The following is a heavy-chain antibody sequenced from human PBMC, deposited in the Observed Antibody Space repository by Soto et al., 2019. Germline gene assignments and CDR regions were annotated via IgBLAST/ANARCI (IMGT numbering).Heavy chain of an antibody. V-gene: IGHV3-49*03. CDR1: GFTFGDYA. CDR2: IRSKAYGGTT. J-gene: IGHJ3*02. CDR3: TRVWRVRGVYDAFDI. D-gene: IGHD3-10*01. Sequence: GGSLRLSCTASGFTFGDYAMSWFRQAPGKGLEWVGFIRSKAYGGTTEYAASVKGRFTISRDDSKSIAYLQMNSLKTEDTAVYYCTRVWRVRGVYDAFDIWGQGTMVTVSS.